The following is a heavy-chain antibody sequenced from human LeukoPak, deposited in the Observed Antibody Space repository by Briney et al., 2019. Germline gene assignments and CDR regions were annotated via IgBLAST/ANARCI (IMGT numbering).Heavy chain of an antibody. Sequence: PSETLSLTCTVSGGSVSSSTYYWSWIRQSPEKGLEWIGFGSSSGSTYYSPSLKSRVSISVDTSNNQFSLKLSSVTAADTAVYYCARQVYSSGWDKFDYWGQGTLVTVSS. CDR2: GSSSGST. D-gene: IGHD6-19*01. V-gene: IGHV4-61*01. CDR3: ARQVYSSGWDKFDY. J-gene: IGHJ4*02. CDR1: GGSVSSSTYY.